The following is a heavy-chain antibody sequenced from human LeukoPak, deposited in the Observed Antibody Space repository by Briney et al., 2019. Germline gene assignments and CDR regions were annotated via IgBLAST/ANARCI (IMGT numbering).Heavy chain of an antibody. D-gene: IGHD1-26*01. Sequence: PGGSLRLSCVASGFTLSNYWMHWVRQAPGKGLVWVSRINSDGGSTSYADSVKGRFTISRDNAKNTLFLQMNSLRAEDTAVYYCARAQVGATPPYVDYWGQGTLVTVSS. J-gene: IGHJ4*02. CDR2: INSDGGST. V-gene: IGHV3-74*01. CDR3: ARAQVGATPPYVDY. CDR1: GFTLSNYW.